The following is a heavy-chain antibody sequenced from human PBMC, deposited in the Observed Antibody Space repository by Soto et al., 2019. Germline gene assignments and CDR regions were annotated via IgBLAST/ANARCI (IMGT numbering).Heavy chain of an antibody. CDR1: GFTFTSSA. CDR3: AASYDSSGYYYPDFDY. Sequence: EASVKVSCKASGFTFTSSAVQWVRQARGQRLEWIGWIVVGSGNTNYAQKFQERVTITRDMSTSTAYMELSSLRSEDTAVYYCAASYDSSGYYYPDFDYWGQGTLVTVS. V-gene: IGHV1-58*01. CDR2: IVVGSGNT. J-gene: IGHJ4*02. D-gene: IGHD3-22*01.